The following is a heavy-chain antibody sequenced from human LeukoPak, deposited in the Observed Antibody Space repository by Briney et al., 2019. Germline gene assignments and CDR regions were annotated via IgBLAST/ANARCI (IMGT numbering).Heavy chain of an antibody. D-gene: IGHD2-21*01. CDR2: INHSGST. J-gene: IGHJ4*02. V-gene: IGHV4-34*01. CDR1: GGSFSGYY. CDR3: ASSNWAWVVVA. Sequence: SETLSLACAVYGGSFSGYYWSGIRQPPGKGLEWIGEINHSGSTNYNPSLKSRVTISVDTSKNQFSLNLSSVTAADTAVYYCASSNWAWVVVAWGQGTLVTVSS.